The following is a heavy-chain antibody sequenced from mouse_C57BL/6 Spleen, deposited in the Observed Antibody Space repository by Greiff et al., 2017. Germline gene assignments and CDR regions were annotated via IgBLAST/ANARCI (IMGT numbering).Heavy chain of an antibody. CDR1: GYTFTSYW. J-gene: IGHJ4*01. CDR3: AREGSGKAMDY. D-gene: IGHD1-3*01. CDR2: IDPSDSYT. V-gene: IGHV1-69*01. Sequence: VQLQQPGAELVMPGASVKLSCKASGYTFTSYWMHWVKQRPGQGLEWIGEIDPSDSYTNYNQKFKGKSTLTVDKSSSTAYMQRSSLTSEDSAVYYCAREGSGKAMDYWGQGTSVTVSS.